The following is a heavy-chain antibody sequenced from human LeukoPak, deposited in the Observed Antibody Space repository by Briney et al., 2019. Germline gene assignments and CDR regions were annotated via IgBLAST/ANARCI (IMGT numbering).Heavy chain of an antibody. Sequence: SETLSLNCTVSNDSIKDYYGNWVRQPPGKGLEWIGFISNSGSTNYNPSLKSRVTISIDPSKRPFSLKLSSVSAADAGVSHCARYEVGSSCAQAFDIRLQATMVTASS. CDR3: ARYEVGSSCAQAFDI. CDR1: NDSIKDYY. V-gene: IGHV4-59*01. J-gene: IGHJ3*02. CDR2: ISNSGST. D-gene: IGHD6-13*01.